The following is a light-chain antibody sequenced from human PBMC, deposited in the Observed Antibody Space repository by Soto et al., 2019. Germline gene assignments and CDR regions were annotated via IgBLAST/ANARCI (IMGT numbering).Light chain of an antibody. Sequence: QSALTQPPSASGSPGQSVTISCTGTSSDVGGYNYVSWYQQHPGKAPKLMIYEVSNRPSGVPDRFSGSKSGNTASLTVSGLQAEDEADYYCSSYAGRNNLVVFGGGTKVTVL. J-gene: IGLJ2*01. CDR3: SSYAGRNNLVV. CDR2: EVS. CDR1: SSDVGGYNY. V-gene: IGLV2-8*01.